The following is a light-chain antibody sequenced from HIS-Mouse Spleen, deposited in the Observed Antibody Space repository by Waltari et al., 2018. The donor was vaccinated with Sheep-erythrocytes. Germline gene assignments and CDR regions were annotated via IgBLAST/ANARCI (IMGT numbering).Light chain of an antibody. CDR3: QQRSNWYT. CDR1: QSISSW. CDR2: KAS. Sequence: DIQMTQSPSTLPASVGDRVTITCRASQSISSWLAWYQQKPGKAPKLLIYKASSLESGVPSRFSGSGSGTDFTLTISSLEPEDFAVYYCQQRSNWYTFGQGTKLEIK. J-gene: IGKJ2*01. V-gene: IGKV1-5*03.